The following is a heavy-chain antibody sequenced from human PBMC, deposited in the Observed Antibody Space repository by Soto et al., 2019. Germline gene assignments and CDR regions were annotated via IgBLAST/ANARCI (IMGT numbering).Heavy chain of an antibody. J-gene: IGHJ4*02. CDR3: ARSFGVAAAGPVDY. CDR2: IYYSGST. Sequence: QVQLQESGPGLVKPSQTLSLTCTVSGGSISSGGYYWSWIRQHPGKGLEWIGYIYYSGSTYYNPSLKSRVTLSVDTSKNQFSLKLSSVTAADPAVYYWARSFGVAAAGPVDYWGQGTLVTVSS. CDR1: GGSISSGGYY. D-gene: IGHD6-13*01. V-gene: IGHV4-31*03.